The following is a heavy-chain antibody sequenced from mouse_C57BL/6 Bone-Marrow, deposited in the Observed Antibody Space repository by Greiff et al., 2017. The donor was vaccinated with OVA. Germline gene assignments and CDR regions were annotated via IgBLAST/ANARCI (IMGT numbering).Heavy chain of an antibody. CDR1: GYTFTSYW. D-gene: IGHD2-4*01. CDR2: IDPSDSYT. CDR3: ARKPNSYDYAGFDY. J-gene: IGHJ2*01. Sequence: QVQLQQPGAELVMPGASVKLSCKASGYTFTSYWMHWVKQRPGQGLEWIGEIDPSDSYTNYNQKFKGKSTLTVDKSSSTAYMQLSSLTSEDSEVYYCARKPNSYDYAGFDYWGQGATLTESS. V-gene: IGHV1-69*01.